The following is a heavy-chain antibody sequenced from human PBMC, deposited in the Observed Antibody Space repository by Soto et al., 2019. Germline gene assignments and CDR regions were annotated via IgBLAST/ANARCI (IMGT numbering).Heavy chain of an antibody. V-gene: IGHV1-8*01. J-gene: IGHJ6*02. D-gene: IGHD5-12*01. CDR1: GYTFTSYD. CDR3: ARGGLVATSYYNYYGMDV. Sequence: ASVKVSCKASGYTFTSYDINWVRQATGQGLEWMGWMNPNSGNTGYAQKFQGRVTMTRNTSISTAYMELSSLRSEDTAVYYCARGGLVATSYYNYYGMDVWGQGTTVTVSS. CDR2: MNPNSGNT.